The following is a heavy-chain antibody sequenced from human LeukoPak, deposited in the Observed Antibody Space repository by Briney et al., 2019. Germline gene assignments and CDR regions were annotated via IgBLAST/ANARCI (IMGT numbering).Heavy chain of an antibody. J-gene: IGHJ4*02. CDR1: GYTFTSYY. Sequence: GASVKVSCKASGYTFTSYYMHWVRQAPGQGLEWMGIINPSGGSTSYAQKFQGRVTMTTDTSTSTAYMELRSLRSDDTAVYYCARGWEWLTPFDYWGQGTLVTVSS. V-gene: IGHV1-46*01. CDR3: ARGWEWLTPFDY. D-gene: IGHD6-19*01. CDR2: INPSGGST.